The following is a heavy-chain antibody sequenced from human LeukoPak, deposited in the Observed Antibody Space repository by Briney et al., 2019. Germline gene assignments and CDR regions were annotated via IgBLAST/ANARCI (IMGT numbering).Heavy chain of an antibody. CDR1: GGSISSYY. D-gene: IGHD3-3*01. CDR3: ARALGYDFWSGYYTRNDAFDI. V-gene: IGHV4-59*01. Sequence: PSETLSPTCTVSGGSISSYYWSWVRQPPGKGLEWIGYIYYSGSTNYNPSLKSRVTISVDTSKNQFSLKLSSVTAADTAVYYCARALGYDFWSGYYTRNDAFDIWGQGTMVTVSS. CDR2: IYYSGST. J-gene: IGHJ3*02.